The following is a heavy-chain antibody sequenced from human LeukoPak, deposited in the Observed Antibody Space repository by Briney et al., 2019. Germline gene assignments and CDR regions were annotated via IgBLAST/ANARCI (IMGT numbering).Heavy chain of an antibody. CDR3: ARDRYGSGSSLNWFDP. J-gene: IGHJ5*02. D-gene: IGHD3-10*01. CDR1: GFTFSSYS. CDR2: ISSSSSYI. Sequence: PGGSLRLSCAASGFTFSSYSMNWVRQAPGKGLEWVSSISSSSSYIYYADSVKGRFAISRDNAKNSLYLQMNSLRAEDTAVYHCARDRYGSGSSLNWFDPWGQGILVTVSS. V-gene: IGHV3-21*01.